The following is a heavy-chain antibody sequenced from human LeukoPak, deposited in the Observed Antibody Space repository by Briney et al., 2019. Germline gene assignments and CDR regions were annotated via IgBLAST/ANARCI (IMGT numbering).Heavy chain of an antibody. Sequence: SETLSLTCAVYGGSFSGYYWSWIRQPPGKGLEWIGEINHSGSTNYNPSLKSRVTISVDTSKNQFSLKLSSVTAADTAVYYCARASVYYDFWSGYSTFDYWGQGTLVTVSP. CDR2: INHSGST. CDR1: GGSFSGYY. J-gene: IGHJ4*02. CDR3: ARASVYYDFWSGYSTFDY. V-gene: IGHV4-34*01. D-gene: IGHD3-3*01.